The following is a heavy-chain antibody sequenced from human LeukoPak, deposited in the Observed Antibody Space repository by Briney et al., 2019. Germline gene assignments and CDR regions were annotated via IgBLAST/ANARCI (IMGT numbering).Heavy chain of an antibody. Sequence: ASVKVSCKASGYTFIDYYVHWVRLAPGEGLEWMGWINPNSGGTNYAQKFQGRVTMTRDTSISTAYMEVSGVRSDDTAVYYCARVAMVRGDVSWFDPWGQGTLVTVSS. V-gene: IGHV1-2*02. J-gene: IGHJ5*02. CDR2: INPNSGGT. CDR1: GYTFIDYY. CDR3: ARVAMVRGDVSWFDP. D-gene: IGHD3-10*01.